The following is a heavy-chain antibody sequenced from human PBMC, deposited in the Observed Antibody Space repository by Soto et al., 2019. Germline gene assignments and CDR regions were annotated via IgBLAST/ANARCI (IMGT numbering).Heavy chain of an antibody. CDR2: ISGSGGGT. Sequence: GGSLRLSCTASGFTFSSYAMSWVRQAPGKGLEWVSGISGSGGGTFYADSVKGRFTISRDNSKNTLYLQMNSLRADDTAVYYCAKTLGISGSYSKWNSWGQGTLVTVSS. D-gene: IGHD1-26*01. CDR1: GFTFSSYA. CDR3: AKTLGISGSYSKWNS. V-gene: IGHV3-23*01. J-gene: IGHJ4*02.